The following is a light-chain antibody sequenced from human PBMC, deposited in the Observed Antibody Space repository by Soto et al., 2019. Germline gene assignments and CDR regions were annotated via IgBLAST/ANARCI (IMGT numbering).Light chain of an antibody. CDR2: EAS. CDR3: HQYEPNPMYT. V-gene: IGKV1-5*03. Sequence: DLQMTQSPSTLSASIGDRVTITCRARQTLSSWLDWYEQKPAKAPTVLIYEASSVESGVPSRFRGLGSGTEITLTINRLQPDDFATYCCHQYEPNPMYTFGQGTKLEI. J-gene: IGKJ2*01. CDR1: QTLSSW.